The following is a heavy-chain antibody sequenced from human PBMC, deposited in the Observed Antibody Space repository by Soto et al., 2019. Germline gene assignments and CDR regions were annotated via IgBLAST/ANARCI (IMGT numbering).Heavy chain of an antibody. Sequence: PSETLSLTCTVSCCSISSSSYYWGWIRQPPGKGLEWIGSIYYSGSTYYNPSLKSRVTISVDTSKNQFSLKLSSVTAADTAVYYCATITWIIHAFDIWGQGTMVT. V-gene: IGHV4-39*07. CDR1: CCSISSSSYY. CDR3: ATITWIIHAFDI. J-gene: IGHJ3*02. CDR2: IYYSGST. D-gene: IGHD5-12*01.